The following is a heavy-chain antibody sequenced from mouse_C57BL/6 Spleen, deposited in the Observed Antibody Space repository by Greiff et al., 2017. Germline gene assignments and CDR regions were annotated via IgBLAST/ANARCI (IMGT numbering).Heavy chain of an antibody. Sequence: EVKLMESEGGLVQPGSSMKLSCTASGFTFSDYYMAWVRQVPEKGLEWVANINYDGSSTYYLDSLKSRFIISRDNAKNILYLQMSSLKSEDTATYYCARDKEYSSGYFDYWGQGTTLTVSS. CDR1: GFTFSDYY. CDR3: ARDKEYSSGYFDY. D-gene: IGHD3-2*02. CDR2: INYDGSST. V-gene: IGHV5-16*01. J-gene: IGHJ2*01.